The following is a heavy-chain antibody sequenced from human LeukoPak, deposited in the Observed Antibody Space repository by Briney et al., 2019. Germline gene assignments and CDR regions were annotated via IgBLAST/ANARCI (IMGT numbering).Heavy chain of an antibody. CDR2: ISASGGST. Sequence: GGSLRLPCAASGFSFSSYAMSWVRQAPGKGLEWVSAISASGGSTYYVDSVKGRFTISRDNSKNTLYLQMNSLRAEDTAVYYCAKAPPYKKYFDYWGQGTLVTVSS. CDR3: AKAPPYKKYFDY. D-gene: IGHD1-1*01. V-gene: IGHV3-23*01. J-gene: IGHJ4*02. CDR1: GFSFSSYA.